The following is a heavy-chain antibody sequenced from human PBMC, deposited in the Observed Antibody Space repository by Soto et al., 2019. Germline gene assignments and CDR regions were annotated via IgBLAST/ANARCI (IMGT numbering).Heavy chain of an antibody. CDR1: GGSISSHY. CDR3: ARWWSGSRQGFDP. V-gene: IGHV4-59*11. J-gene: IGHJ5*02. CDR2: IYYSGST. D-gene: IGHD3-3*01. Sequence: SETLSLTCTVSGGSISSHYWSWIRQPPGKGLEWIGYIYYSGSTNYNPSLKSRVTISVDTSKNQFSLKLSSVTAADTAVYYCARWWSGSRQGFDPWGQGTLVTVSS.